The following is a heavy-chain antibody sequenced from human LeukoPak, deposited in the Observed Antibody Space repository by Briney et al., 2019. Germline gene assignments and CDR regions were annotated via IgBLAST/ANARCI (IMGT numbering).Heavy chain of an antibody. CDR3: ARDRRDYVWGSYRSNWFDP. D-gene: IGHD3-16*02. V-gene: IGHV3-66*01. CDR2: IYSGGST. Sequence: GGSLRLSCAASGLTVSSNYMSWVRQAPGKGLEWVSVIYSGGSTYYADSVKGRFTISRDNSKNTLYLQMNSLRAEDTAVYYCARDRRDYVWGSYRSNWFDPWGQGTLVTVSS. J-gene: IGHJ5*02. CDR1: GLTVSSNY.